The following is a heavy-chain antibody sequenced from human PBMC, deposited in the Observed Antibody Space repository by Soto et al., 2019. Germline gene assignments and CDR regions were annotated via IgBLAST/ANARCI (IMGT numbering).Heavy chain of an antibody. J-gene: IGHJ4*02. CDR3: SASSTGWGFDL. Sequence: EVQLVESGGGLVNPGGSLRLSCLVFGLNFNNAWLTWVRRAPGKGLNWVGRIKSKADGETADDAESVKARFTISRDDSKNTVYLQIHSLEIEDTAVYYCSASSTGWGFDLWGPATLVTVSS. V-gene: IGHV3-15*01. CDR2: IKSKADGETA. D-gene: IGHD2-2*01. CDR1: GLNFNNAW.